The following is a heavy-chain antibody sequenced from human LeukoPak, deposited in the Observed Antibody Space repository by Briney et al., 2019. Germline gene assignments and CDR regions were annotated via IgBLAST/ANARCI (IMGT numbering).Heavy chain of an antibody. Sequence: ASVKVSCKASGHTFTSYDINWVRQATGQGLEWMGWMNPNSGNTGYAQKFQGRVTMSRNTSISTAYMELSSLRSEDTAVYYCASSRSGGSWGLFDYWGQGTLVTVSS. CDR1: GHTFTSYD. CDR2: MNPNSGNT. CDR3: ASSRSGGSWGLFDY. V-gene: IGHV1-8*01. D-gene: IGHD2-15*01. J-gene: IGHJ4*02.